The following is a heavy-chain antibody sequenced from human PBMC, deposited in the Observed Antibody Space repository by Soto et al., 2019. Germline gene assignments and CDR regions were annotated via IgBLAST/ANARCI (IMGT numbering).Heavy chain of an antibody. D-gene: IGHD2-15*01. J-gene: IGHJ6*02. V-gene: IGHV1-18*01. CDR1: GYTFTSYG. Sequence: QVPLVQSGAEVKKPGASVKVSCKASGYTFTSYGISWVRQAPGQGLEWMGWISAYNGNTNYAQKLQGRVTMTTDTSTSTAYMELRSLRSDDTAVYYCARDVCSGGSCLYYYYGMDVWGQGTTVTVSS. CDR2: ISAYNGNT. CDR3: ARDVCSGGSCLYYYYGMDV.